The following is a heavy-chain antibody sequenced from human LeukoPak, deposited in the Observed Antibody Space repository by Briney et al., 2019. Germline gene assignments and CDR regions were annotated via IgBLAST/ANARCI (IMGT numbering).Heavy chain of an antibody. V-gene: IGHV3-21*01. D-gene: IGHD6-13*01. CDR3: ARDPLSINTPAPGPGIAAAGRDVDY. CDR1: GFTFSSYN. CDR2: ISLVSGHI. Sequence: KAGGSLRLSCAASGFTFSSYNMNWVRQAPGKRLEWVSSISLVSGHIYYAESVKGRFTISRDNAKNSLYLQMNSLRAEDTAVYYCARDPLSINTPAPGPGIAAAGRDVDYWGQGTLVTVSS. J-gene: IGHJ4*02.